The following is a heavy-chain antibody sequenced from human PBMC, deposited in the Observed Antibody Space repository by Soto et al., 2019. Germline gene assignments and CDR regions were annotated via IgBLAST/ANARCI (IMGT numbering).Heavy chain of an antibody. CDR3: ARGALGYCSGGSCVGLYYFDY. Sequence: GGSLRLSCASSGFTFSSYAMHWVRQAPGKGLEWVAVISYDGSNKYYADSVKGRFTISRDNSKNTLYLQMNSLRAEDTAVYYCARGALGYCSGGSCVGLYYFDYWGQGTLVTVSS. V-gene: IGHV3-30-3*01. D-gene: IGHD2-15*01. CDR2: ISYDGSNK. CDR1: GFTFSSYA. J-gene: IGHJ4*02.